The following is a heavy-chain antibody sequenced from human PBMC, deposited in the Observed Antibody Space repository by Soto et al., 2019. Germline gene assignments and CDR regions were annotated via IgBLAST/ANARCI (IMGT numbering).Heavy chain of an antibody. CDR2: INPNSGGT. CDR1: GYTFTGYY. V-gene: IGHV1-2*04. D-gene: IGHD3-22*01. CDR3: ATGDSSGYSFDDDFDI. Sequence: GASVKVSCKASGYTFTGYYMHWVRQAPGQGLEWMGWINPNSGGTNYAQKFQGWVTMTRDTSISTAYMELSRLRSDDTAVYYCATGDSSGYSFDDDFDIWGQGTMVTVSS. J-gene: IGHJ3*02.